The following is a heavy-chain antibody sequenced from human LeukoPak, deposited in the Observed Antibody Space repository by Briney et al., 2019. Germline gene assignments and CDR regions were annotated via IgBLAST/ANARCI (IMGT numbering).Heavy chain of an antibody. CDR2: INQSGST. CDR1: DGSFRGDY. D-gene: IGHD3-3*01. J-gene: IGHJ5*02. V-gene: IGHV4-34*01. Sequence: SETLSLTGAVYDGSFRGDYWSWIRQPPGKGLEWIGEINQSGSTNYNPSLKSRVTISVDTSKNQFSLKLSSVTAADTAVYFCARGGDFWRGVGWFDPWGQGTLVTVSS. CDR3: ARGGDFWRGVGWFDP.